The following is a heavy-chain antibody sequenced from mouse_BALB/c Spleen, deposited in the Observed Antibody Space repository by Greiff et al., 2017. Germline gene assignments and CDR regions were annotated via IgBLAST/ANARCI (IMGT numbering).Heavy chain of an antibody. V-gene: IGHV1-74*01. CDR3: ARSSPDSGAMDD. J-gene: IGHJ4*01. D-gene: IGHD2-13*01. CDR2: IDPYDSET. CDR1: GYTFTSYW. Sequence: VQLQQPGAELVRPGASVKLSCKASGYTFTSYWMNWVKQRPEQGLEWIGRIDPYDSETHYNQKLKDKAIVTGDNSSSTSYMQRSSLTSEDSAVYYCARSSPDSGAMDDWGQGTSVTVSS.